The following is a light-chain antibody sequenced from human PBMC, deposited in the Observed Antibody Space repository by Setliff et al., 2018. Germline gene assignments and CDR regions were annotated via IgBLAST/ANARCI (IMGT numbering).Light chain of an antibody. V-gene: IGLV1-51*01. CDR2: XNN. CDR1: SSNIGNNY. J-gene: IGLJ1*01. Sequence: QSVLTQPPSVSAAPGQKVTISCSGSSSNIGNNYVSWYQQLPGAAPKLLXXXNNXXXXXXXXXXXXXXXXXXTLGITGLQTGDEADYYCGAWDRSLSVYVFGTGTKVTVL. CDR3: GAWDRSLSVYV.